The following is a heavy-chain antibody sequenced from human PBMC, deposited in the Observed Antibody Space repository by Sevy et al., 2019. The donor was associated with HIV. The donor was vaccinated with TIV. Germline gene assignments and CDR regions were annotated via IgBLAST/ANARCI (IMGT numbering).Heavy chain of an antibody. CDR2: ISPYNGNT. J-gene: IGHJ4*02. D-gene: IGHD5-18*01. CDR3: ARHEKAGYTYGHSFDY. Sequence: ASVMVSCKASGYTLTSYGISWVRQAPGQGLEWMGWISPYNGNTNYAQKLQGRVTMTTDTPTTTAYMELRGLRDDDTAVYYCARHEKAGYTYGHSFDYWGQGTLVTVSS. V-gene: IGHV1-18*04. CDR1: GYTLTSYG.